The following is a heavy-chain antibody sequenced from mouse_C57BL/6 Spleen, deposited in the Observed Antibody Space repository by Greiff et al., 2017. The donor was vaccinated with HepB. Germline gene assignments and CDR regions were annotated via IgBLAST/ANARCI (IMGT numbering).Heavy chain of an antibody. CDR1: GYTFTSYW. V-gene: IGHV1-64*01. J-gene: IGHJ3*01. CDR3: ARPYSNDLAWFAY. D-gene: IGHD2-12*01. CDR2: IHPNSGST. Sequence: QVQLQQPGAELVKPGASVKLSCKASGYTFTSYWMHWVKQRPGQGLEWIGMIHPNSGSTNYNEKFKSKATLTVDKSSSTAYMQLSSLTSEDSAVYYCARPYSNDLAWFAYWGQGTLVTVSA.